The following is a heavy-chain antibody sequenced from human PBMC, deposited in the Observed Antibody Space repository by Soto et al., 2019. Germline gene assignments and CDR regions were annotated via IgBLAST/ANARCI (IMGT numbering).Heavy chain of an antibody. J-gene: IGHJ3*02. CDR2: IYHSGST. CDR3: ARGSVRYCSGGSCYGGSDAFDI. D-gene: IGHD2-15*01. Sequence: LSLTCAVSGGSISSGGYSWSWIRQPPGKGLEWIGYIYHSGSTYYNPSLKSRVTISVDRSKNQFSLKLSSVTAADTAVYYCARGSVRYCSGGSCYGGSDAFDIWGQGTMVTVSS. V-gene: IGHV4-30-2*01. CDR1: GGSISSGGYS.